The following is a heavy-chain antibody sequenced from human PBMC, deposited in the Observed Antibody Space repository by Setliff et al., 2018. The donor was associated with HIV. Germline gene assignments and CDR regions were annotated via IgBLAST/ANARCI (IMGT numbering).Heavy chain of an antibody. CDR3: ARRPGGITRARLDN. D-gene: IGHD3-16*01. J-gene: IGHJ4*02. V-gene: IGHV4-34*01. Sequence: SETLSLTCAVYGESFSRYYLTWIRQAPGRGLEWIGEINHSAFTKYNPSLASRVTMSIDTSKNQFSLLLSSVTAADTAMYFCARRPGGITRARLDNWGQGTLVTVS. CDR1: GESFSRYY. CDR2: INHSAFT.